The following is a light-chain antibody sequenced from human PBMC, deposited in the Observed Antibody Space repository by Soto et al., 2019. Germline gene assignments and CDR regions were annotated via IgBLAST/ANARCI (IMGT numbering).Light chain of an antibody. Sequence: DSVMTQSPLSLPVTPGEPASISCRSNQSLLHNNGYNYLDWYMQKPGQSPQLLIYLGSNRASGVPDRFSGSGSGTEFSLTSSRLEPEDFAVYYCHHDGSSPFGGGTKVDIK. J-gene: IGKJ4*01. V-gene: IGKV2-28*01. CDR2: LGS. CDR1: QSLLHNNGYNY. CDR3: HHDGSSP.